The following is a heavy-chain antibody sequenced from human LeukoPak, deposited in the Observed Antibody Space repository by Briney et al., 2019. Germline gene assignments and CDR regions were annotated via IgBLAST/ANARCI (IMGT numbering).Heavy chain of an antibody. D-gene: IGHD1-26*01. CDR3: TTVERWEWELIEDPN. CDR1: GFTFSNAW. Sequence: GGSLRLSCAASGFTFSNAWMSWVRQAPGKGLEWVGRIKSKTDGGTTDYAAPVKGRFTISRDDSKDTLYLQMNSLKTEDTAVYYCTTVERWEWELIEDPNWGQGTLVTVSS. J-gene: IGHJ4*02. V-gene: IGHV3-15*01. CDR2: IKSKTDGGTT.